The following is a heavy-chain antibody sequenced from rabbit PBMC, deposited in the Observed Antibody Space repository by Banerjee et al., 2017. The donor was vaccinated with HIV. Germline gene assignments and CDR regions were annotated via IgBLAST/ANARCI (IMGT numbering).Heavy chain of an antibody. D-gene: IGHD8-1*01. V-gene: IGHV1S45*01. CDR1: GFSFSSNSYW. CDR3: ARGDIVNLVGWDYTLKL. J-gene: IGHJ4*01. CDR2: IYVRSSGGT. Sequence: QEQLEESGGDLVQPEGSLTLTCTASGFSFSSNSYWMCWVRQAPGKGLEWIGCIYVRSSGGTWYATWAKGRFTISKTSSTTVTLQMTSLTAADTATYFCARGDIVNLVGWDYTLKLWGQGTLVTVS.